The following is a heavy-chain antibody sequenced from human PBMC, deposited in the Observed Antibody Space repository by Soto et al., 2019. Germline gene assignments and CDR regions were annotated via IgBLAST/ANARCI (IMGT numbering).Heavy chain of an antibody. D-gene: IGHD3-10*01. Sequence: QVQLVQSGAEEKKPGASVKVSCKASGYTFTSYAMHWVRQAPGQRLEWMGWINAGNGNTKYSQKFQGRVTITRDTSASTAYMELSSLRSEDTAVYYCARDGNGSGHWYFDLWVRGTLVTVSS. V-gene: IGHV1-3*05. J-gene: IGHJ2*01. CDR3: ARDGNGSGHWYFDL. CDR2: INAGNGNT. CDR1: GYTFTSYA.